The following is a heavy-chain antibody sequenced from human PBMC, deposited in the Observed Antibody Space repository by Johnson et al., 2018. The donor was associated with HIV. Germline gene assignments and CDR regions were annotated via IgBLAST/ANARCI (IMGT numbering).Heavy chain of an antibody. CDR2: ISWNSGSI. V-gene: IGHV3-9*01. D-gene: IGHD2-15*01. J-gene: IGHJ3*02. Sequence: EVQLVESGGGVVQPGRSLRLSCAASGFTFKNYAMHWVRQAPGKGLEWVSGISWNSGSIGYADSVKGRFTISRDNAKNSLYLQMNSLRAEDTALYYCTKLVGYCSGGGCYTPGDIWGQGTMVTVSS. CDR1: GFTFKNYA. CDR3: TKLVGYCSGGGCYTPGDI.